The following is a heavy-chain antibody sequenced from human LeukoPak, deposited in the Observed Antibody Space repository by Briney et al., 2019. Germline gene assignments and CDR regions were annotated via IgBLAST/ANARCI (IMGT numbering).Heavy chain of an antibody. CDR2: ISSSGSTI. D-gene: IGHD1-26*01. CDR3: ARIIISGSNWFDP. J-gene: IGHJ5*02. Sequence: PGGSLRLSCAASGFTFSSYEMNWVRQAPGKGLEWVSYISSSGSTIYYADSVKGRFTISRDNAKNSLYLQMNSLRAEDTAVYYCARIIISGSNWFDPWGQGTLVTVSS. CDR1: GFTFSSYE. V-gene: IGHV3-48*03.